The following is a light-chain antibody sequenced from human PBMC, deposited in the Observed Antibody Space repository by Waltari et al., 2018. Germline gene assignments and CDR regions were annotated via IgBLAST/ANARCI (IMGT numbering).Light chain of an antibody. J-gene: IGKJ2*01. CDR1: QSVSRY. Sequence: EIVLTQSPATLSLSPGEGAPLSCRASQSVSRYLAWYQQKPGQAPRLLIYDASNRATGIPARFSASGSGTDFTLTLSSLEPEDFAVYYCQQRSGWPYTFGQGTKLEIK. CDR3: QQRSGWPYT. V-gene: IGKV3-11*01. CDR2: DAS.